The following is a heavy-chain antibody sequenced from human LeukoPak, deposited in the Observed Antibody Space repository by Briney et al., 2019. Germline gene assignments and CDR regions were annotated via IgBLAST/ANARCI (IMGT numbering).Heavy chain of an antibody. V-gene: IGHV3-23*01. CDR1: GFTFSSYA. CDR2: ISGSGGST. D-gene: IGHD3-22*01. CDR3: AKASDSRYYYDGSGS. J-gene: IGHJ5*02. Sequence: VGSLRLSCAASGFTFSSYAMSWVRQAPGKGLEWVSAISGSGGSTYYADSVKGRFTISRDNSKNTLYLRMNSLRAEDTAVYYCAKASDSRYYYDGSGSWGQGTLVTVSP.